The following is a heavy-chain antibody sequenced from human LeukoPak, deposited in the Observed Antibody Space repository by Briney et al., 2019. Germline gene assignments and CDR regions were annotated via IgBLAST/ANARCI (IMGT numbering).Heavy chain of an antibody. D-gene: IGHD6-19*01. V-gene: IGHV4-59*08. CDR2: IYYSGST. Sequence: PSETLSLTCAVYGGSFSGYYWSWIRQPPGKGLEWIGHIYYSGSTNYNPSLKSRVTISVDTSKNQFSLKLSSVTAADTAVYYCARSRYSSGWQTDYWGQGTLVTVSS. CDR1: GGSFSGYY. J-gene: IGHJ4*02. CDR3: ARSRYSSGWQTDY.